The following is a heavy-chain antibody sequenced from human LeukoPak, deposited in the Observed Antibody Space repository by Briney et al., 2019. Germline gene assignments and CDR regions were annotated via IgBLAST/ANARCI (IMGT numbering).Heavy chain of an antibody. CDR1: GFTFSSYA. CDR2: ISTNGGST. D-gene: IGHD5-18*01. J-gene: IGHJ4*02. Sequence: PGGSLRLSCAASGFTFSSYAMHWVRQAPGKGLEYVSAISTNGGSTYYAKSVKGRFTISRDNAKNTLYLQMNSLRAEDTAVYYCAKGGGYSYGSFDYWGQGTLVTVSS. V-gene: IGHV3-64*01. CDR3: AKGGGYSYGSFDY.